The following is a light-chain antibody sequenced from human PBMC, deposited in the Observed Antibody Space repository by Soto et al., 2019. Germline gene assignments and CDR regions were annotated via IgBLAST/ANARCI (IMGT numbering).Light chain of an antibody. CDR2: DAS. Sequence: EIVLTQSPATRSLSPGERATLSCRASQSVSSYLAWYQQKPGQASRLLIYDASTRATGIPARFSGRGSGTVFALTISSLDPEDYADYYCRQRSNLPYSFDQGTNLEIK. V-gene: IGKV3-11*01. CDR3: RQRSNLPYS. CDR1: QSVSSY. J-gene: IGKJ2*03.